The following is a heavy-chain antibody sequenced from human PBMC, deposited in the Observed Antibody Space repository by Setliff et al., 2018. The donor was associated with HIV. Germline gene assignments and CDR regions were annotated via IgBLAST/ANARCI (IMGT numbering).Heavy chain of an antibody. CDR1: GGSFSGYY. J-gene: IGHJ4*02. V-gene: IGHV4-34*01. Sequence: PSETLSLTCAVYGGSFSGYYWSWLRQPPGKGLEWIGEINHSGSTNYHQSLKSRVTISVDTSKNQFSLKLRSVTAADTAVYYCARHLLRGYIYIVFDYWGQGTLVTVS. CDR2: INHSGST. D-gene: IGHD5-18*01. CDR3: ARHLLRGYIYIVFDY.